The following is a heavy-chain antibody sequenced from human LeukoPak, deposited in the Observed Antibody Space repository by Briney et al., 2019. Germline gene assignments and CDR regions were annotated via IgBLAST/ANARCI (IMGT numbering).Heavy chain of an antibody. CDR2: ISWNSGSI. CDR1: GFTFDDYA. V-gene: IGHV3-9*03. J-gene: IGHJ4*02. CDR3: AKFTTKGYCSSTSCYQEGLGYFDY. Sequence: GRSLRLSCAASGFTFDDYAMHWVRQAPGKGLEWVSGISWNSGSIGYADSVKGRFTISRDNAKISLYLQMKSLRAEDMALYYCAKFTTKGYCSSTSCYQEGLGYFDYWGQGTLVTVSS. D-gene: IGHD2-2*01.